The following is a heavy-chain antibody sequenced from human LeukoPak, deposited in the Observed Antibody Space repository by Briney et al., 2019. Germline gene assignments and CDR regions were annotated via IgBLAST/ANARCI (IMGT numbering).Heavy chain of an antibody. Sequence: PSETLSLTCTVSGGSISSSSYYWGWIRQPPGKGLEWIGSIYYSGSTYYNPSLKSQVTISVDTSKNQFSLKLSSVTAADTAVYYCRVGSSGYVGWYFDLWGRGTLVTVSS. V-gene: IGHV4-39*01. D-gene: IGHD3-22*01. CDR1: GGSISSSSYY. CDR3: RVGSSGYVGWYFDL. J-gene: IGHJ2*01. CDR2: IYYSGST.